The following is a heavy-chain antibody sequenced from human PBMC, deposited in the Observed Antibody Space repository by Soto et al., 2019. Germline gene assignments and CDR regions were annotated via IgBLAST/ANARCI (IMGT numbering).Heavy chain of an antibody. CDR2: IIPIFGTA. J-gene: IGHJ4*02. CDR1: GGTFSSYA. D-gene: IGHD2-15*01. V-gene: IGHV1-69*13. CDR3: AREYCSGGSCYSDY. Sequence: GASVKVSCKASGGTFSSYAISWVRQAPGQGLEWMGGIIPIFGTANYAQKFQGRVTITADESTSTAYMELSSLRSEDTAVYYCAREYCSGGSCYSDYWGQGTLVTVSS.